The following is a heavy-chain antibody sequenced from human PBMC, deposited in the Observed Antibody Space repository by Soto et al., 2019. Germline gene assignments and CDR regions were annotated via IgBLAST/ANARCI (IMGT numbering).Heavy chain of an antibody. CDR2: IRSKAYGGTT. CDR1: GFTFGDYA. Sequence: GGSLRLSCTASGFTFGDYAMSWFRQAPGKGLEWVGFIRSKAYGGTTEYAASVKGRFTISRDDSKSIAYLQMNSLKTEDTAVYYCRAVPALEYYFDYWGQGTLVTVSS. V-gene: IGHV3-49*03. D-gene: IGHD4-17*01. CDR3: RAVPALEYYFDY. J-gene: IGHJ4*02.